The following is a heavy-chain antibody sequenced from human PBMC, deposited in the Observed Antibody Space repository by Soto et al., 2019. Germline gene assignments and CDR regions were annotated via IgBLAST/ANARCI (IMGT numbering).Heavy chain of an antibody. J-gene: IGHJ4*02. V-gene: IGHV1-69*12. CDR1: GGTFSSYA. CDR3: AREGYYASSGYLASSHFDS. CDR2: IIPIFGTA. D-gene: IGHD3-22*01. Sequence: QVQLVQSGAEVKKPGSSVKVSCKASGGTFSSYAISWVRQAPGQGLEWMGGIIPIFGTANYAQKFQGRVTMTAGESTSTAYMELSSLRSEDTAVYYCAREGYYASSGYLASSHFDSWGQGTLVTVSS.